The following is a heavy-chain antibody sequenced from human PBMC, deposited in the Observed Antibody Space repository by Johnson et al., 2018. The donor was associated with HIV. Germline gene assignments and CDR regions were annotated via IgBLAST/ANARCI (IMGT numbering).Heavy chain of an antibody. V-gene: IGHV3-30*04. J-gene: IGHJ3*02. CDR1: GFTFSSYA. Sequence: QVLLVESGGGVVQPGRSLRLSCAASGFTFSSYAMHWVRQAPGKGLEWVAVISHDESYKYYADSVKGRFPISRDNSKNKLYLQMNSLRAEDTAVYYCARDRGIAARPFRYAFDIWGQGTMVTVSS. CDR2: ISHDESYK. D-gene: IGHD6-6*01. CDR3: ARDRGIAARPFRYAFDI.